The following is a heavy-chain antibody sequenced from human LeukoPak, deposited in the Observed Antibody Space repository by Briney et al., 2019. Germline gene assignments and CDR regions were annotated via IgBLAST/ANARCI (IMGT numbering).Heavy chain of an antibody. J-gene: IGHJ4*02. CDR1: GFTFSGSA. V-gene: IGHV3-73*01. CDR3: TTYPGCSSTSCHKDDY. Sequence: PGGSLRLSCAASGFTFSGSAMPWVRQASGKGLEWVGRIRSKANSYATAYAASVKGRFTISRDDSKNTAYLQMNSLKTEDTAVYYCTTYPGCSSTSCHKDDYWGQGTLVTVSS. D-gene: IGHD2-2*02. CDR2: IRSKANSYAT.